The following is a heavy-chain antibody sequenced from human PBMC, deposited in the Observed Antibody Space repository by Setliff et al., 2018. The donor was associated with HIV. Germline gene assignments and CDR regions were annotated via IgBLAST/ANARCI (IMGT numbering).Heavy chain of an antibody. CDR1: GVSISDNNW. J-gene: IGHJ5*02. D-gene: IGHD6-6*01. Sequence: SETLSLTCDVSGVSISDNNWWSWVRQPPGRGLEWIGEVYHTGSTNYNPSLKSRVITSIDKSKNQFSLKLSSVTASDTAVYYCARRYRIAARPKWFDPWGQGTLVTVSS. V-gene: IGHV4-4*02. CDR3: ARRYRIAARPKWFDP. CDR2: VYHTGST.